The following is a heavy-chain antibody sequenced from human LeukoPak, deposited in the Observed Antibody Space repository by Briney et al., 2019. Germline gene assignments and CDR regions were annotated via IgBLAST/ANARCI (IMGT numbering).Heavy chain of an antibody. CDR2: INPSGGST. CDR1: GYTFTSYY. J-gene: IGHJ6*03. Sequence: ASVKVSCKASGYTFTSYYMHWVRQAPGQGLEWMGIINPSGGSTSYAQKFQGRVTMTRDTSTSTVYMELSSLRSEDTAVYYCARGPDRFLEWSYYYYYMDVWGKGTTVTVPS. V-gene: IGHV1-46*01. CDR3: ARGPDRFLEWSYYYYYMDV. D-gene: IGHD3-3*01.